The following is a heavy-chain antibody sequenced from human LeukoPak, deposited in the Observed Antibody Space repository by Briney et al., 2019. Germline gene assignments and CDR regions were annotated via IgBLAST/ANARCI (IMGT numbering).Heavy chain of an antibody. CDR3: ARHKSSGTYPLGF. V-gene: IGHV4-59*08. CDR2: THYSGAT. Sequence: PSETPSLTCTVSGEPISSYYWSWIRQSPGKGMEWIVYTHYSGATNYNPSLKSRLTLSVDASKNQISLKLSSVTAADTAVYYCARHKSSGTYPLGFWGQGTLVTVSS. J-gene: IGHJ4*02. D-gene: IGHD3-10*01. CDR1: GEPISSYY.